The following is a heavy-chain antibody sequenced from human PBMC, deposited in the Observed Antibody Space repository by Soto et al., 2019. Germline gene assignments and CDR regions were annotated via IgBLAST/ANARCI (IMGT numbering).Heavy chain of an antibody. CDR2: IIPILGIA. CDR1: GGTFSSYT. J-gene: IGHJ6*02. Sequence: QVQLVQSGAEVKKPGSSVKVSCKASGGTFSSYTISWVRQAPGQGLEWMGRIIPILGIANYAQKFQGRVTITADKSTSTAYMELSSLRSEDTAVYYCARDGDSSGYYYVTYYYYGMDVWGQGTTFTVSS. V-gene: IGHV1-69*08. CDR3: ARDGDSSGYYYVTYYYYGMDV. D-gene: IGHD3-22*01.